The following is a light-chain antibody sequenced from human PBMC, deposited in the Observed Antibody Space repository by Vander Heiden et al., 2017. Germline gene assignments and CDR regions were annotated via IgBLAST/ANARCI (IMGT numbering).Light chain of an antibody. CDR1: QGISTY. Sequence: DIQMTQSPSSLSASVGDRVTITCRASQGISTYLNWYQQKPGKAPELLIYVASNLHSGAPSRFSASGSGTDFTLTISSLQPEDFATYYCQQSDSAPRTFGQGTKVDI. CDR3: QQSDSAPRT. CDR2: VAS. J-gene: IGKJ2*01. V-gene: IGKV1-39*01.